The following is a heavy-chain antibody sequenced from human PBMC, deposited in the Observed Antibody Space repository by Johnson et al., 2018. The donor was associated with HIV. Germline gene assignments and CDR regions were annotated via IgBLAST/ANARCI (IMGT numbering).Heavy chain of an antibody. J-gene: IGHJ3*02. D-gene: IGHD6-19*01. CDR2: ISSSGNPI. CDR1: GFIFSDYY. V-gene: IGHV3-11*01. CDR3: ARGRDSSGWYRNVFDI. Sequence: QMQLVESGGGLVKPGGSLRLSCAASGFIFSDYYMSWIRQAPGKGLEWVSYISSSGNPIYYADSVKGRFTISRDNALNSLYLQMNSLRVEDTALYYCARGRDSSGWYRNVFDIWGQGTMVTVSS.